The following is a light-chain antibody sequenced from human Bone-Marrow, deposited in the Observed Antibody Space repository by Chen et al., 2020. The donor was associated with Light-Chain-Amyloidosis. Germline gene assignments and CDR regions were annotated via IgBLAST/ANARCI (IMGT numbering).Light chain of an antibody. CDR2: EVT. Sequence: QSALTQPASVSASPGQSITHSCTCTSSDVGNYNLVSWYQQHPGKAPKLIVYEVTKRPSGVSTRFSGSKSGNTASLTISGLQAEDEAHYYCCSYAGLYTLVFGGGTKLSVV. J-gene: IGLJ2*01. V-gene: IGLV2-23*02. CDR1: SSDVGNYNL. CDR3: CSYAGLYTLV.